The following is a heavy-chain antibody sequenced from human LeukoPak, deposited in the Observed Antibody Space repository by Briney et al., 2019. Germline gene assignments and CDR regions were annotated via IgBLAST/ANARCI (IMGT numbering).Heavy chain of an antibody. J-gene: IGHJ5*02. CDR3: AGSADATWFDP. V-gene: IGHV1-69*04. Sequence: GASVKVSCKASGGTFSSYAISWVRQAPGQGLEWMGRIIPIFGIANYAQKFQGRVTITPAKSTSTAYMEMSSLRSEDTAVYYCAGSADATWFDPWGQGTLVTVSS. CDR2: IIPIFGIA. D-gene: IGHD3-10*01. CDR1: GGTFSSYA.